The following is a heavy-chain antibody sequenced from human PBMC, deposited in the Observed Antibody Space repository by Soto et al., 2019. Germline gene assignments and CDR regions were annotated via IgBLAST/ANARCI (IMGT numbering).Heavy chain of an antibody. CDR1: GFTFSSYW. D-gene: IGHD1-26*01. V-gene: IGHV3-74*03. J-gene: IGHJ6*03. CDR3: ARRWEYFYMDV. Sequence: EVQLVESGGALVQPGGSLRLSCAASGFTFSSYWMHWVRQAPGKGLVWVSRINTDGTSPKYADSVKGRFTISRDNAKNTLYLQMNSLRDEDTAVYYCARRWEYFYMDVWGHGTQVTVSS. CDR2: INTDGTSP.